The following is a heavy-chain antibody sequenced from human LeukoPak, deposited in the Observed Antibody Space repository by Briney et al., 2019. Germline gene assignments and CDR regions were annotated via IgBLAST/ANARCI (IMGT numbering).Heavy chain of an antibody. Sequence: TLSLTCTVSGGSISSYYWSWIRQPPGKALEWLALSYWSDDKRYNPSLKTRLSISKDTSKNQVVLTVTDMDPTDTATYYCTYIKGSGYFDPPHFEFWGQGTLVSVSP. CDR3: TYIKGSGYFDPPHFEF. D-gene: IGHD3-22*01. V-gene: IGHV2-5*01. CDR1: GGSISSYYW. CDR2: SYWSDDK. J-gene: IGHJ4*02.